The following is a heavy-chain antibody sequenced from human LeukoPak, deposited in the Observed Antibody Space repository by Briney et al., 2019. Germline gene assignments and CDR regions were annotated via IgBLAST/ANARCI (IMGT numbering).Heavy chain of an antibody. D-gene: IGHD5-12*01. Sequence: SETLSLTCTVSGGSISSGGYYWSWIRQHPGKGLEWIGYIYYSGSTYYNPSLKSRVTISVDTSKNQFSLKLSSVTAADTAVYYCARDRGGSGYDLYYYYGMDVWGQGTTVTVSS. J-gene: IGHJ6*02. CDR1: GGSISSGGYY. V-gene: IGHV4-31*03. CDR3: ARDRGGSGYDLYYYYGMDV. CDR2: IYYSGST.